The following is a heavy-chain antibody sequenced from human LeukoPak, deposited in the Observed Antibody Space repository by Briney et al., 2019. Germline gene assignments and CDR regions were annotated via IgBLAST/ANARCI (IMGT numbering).Heavy chain of an antibody. CDR1: GFTFSSYA. J-gene: IGHJ4*02. Sequence: PGGSLRLSCAASGFTFSSYATIWVRQAPGKGLEWVSIILAGSSTYYTDSVKVRFTISRDNSKNTLYLQVDSLRAEDTAVYYCAKGSTVGAQPDYWGQGTLVTVSS. CDR2: ILAGSST. V-gene: IGHV3-23*01. CDR3: AKGSTVGAQPDY. D-gene: IGHD4-23*01.